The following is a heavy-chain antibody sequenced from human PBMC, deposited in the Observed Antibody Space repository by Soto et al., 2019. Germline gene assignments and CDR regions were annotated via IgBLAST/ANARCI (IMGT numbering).Heavy chain of an antibody. V-gene: IGHV1-69*13. D-gene: IGHD2-15*01. CDR2: IIPIFGTA. J-gene: IGHJ6*02. CDR1: GGTFSSYA. CDR3: ARDSTRGYCSGGSCYSHYYYGTEV. Sequence: SVKVSCKASGGTFSSYAISWVRQAPGQGLEWMGGIIPIFGTANYAQKFQGRVTITAAESTSTASMELSSLRSEDTAVYYCARDSTRGYCSGGSCYSHYYYGTEVWGQGTTVTVAS.